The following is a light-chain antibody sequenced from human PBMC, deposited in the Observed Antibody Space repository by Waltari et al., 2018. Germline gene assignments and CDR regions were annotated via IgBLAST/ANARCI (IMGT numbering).Light chain of an antibody. CDR3: QQYGRSLYT. J-gene: IGKJ2*01. V-gene: IGKV3-20*01. CDR2: GAS. Sequence: ENVLTQSPGTLSLSPGEGATLSCRASQSVSSSYLAWYQQKPGQAPRLLIYGASSRATGIPDRFSGSGSGTDFTLTISRLEPEDFAVYYCQQYGRSLYTFGQGTKLEI. CDR1: QSVSSSY.